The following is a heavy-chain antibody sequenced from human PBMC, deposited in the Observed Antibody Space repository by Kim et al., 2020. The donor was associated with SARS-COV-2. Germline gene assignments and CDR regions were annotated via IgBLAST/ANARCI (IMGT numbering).Heavy chain of an antibody. V-gene: IGHV3-21*01. CDR1: GFTFSSYS. CDR3: ARDRIVVVPAPDRKDYYYGMDV. J-gene: IGHJ6*02. Sequence: GGSLRLSCAASGFTFSSYSMNWVRQAPGKGLEWVSSISSSSSYIYYADSVKGRFTISRDNAKNSLYLQMNSLRAEDTAVYYCARDRIVVVPAPDRKDYYYGMDVWGQGTTVTVSS. D-gene: IGHD2-2*01. CDR2: ISSSSSYI.